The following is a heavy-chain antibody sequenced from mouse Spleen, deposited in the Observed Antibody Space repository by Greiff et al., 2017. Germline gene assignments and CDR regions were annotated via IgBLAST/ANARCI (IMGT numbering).Heavy chain of an antibody. CDR2: IRSEANNHAS. V-gene: IGHV6-6*01. Sequence: EVQLVESGGGLVQPGGSMKLSCAASGFTFSDSCMDWVRQSPEKGLEWVAEIRSEANNHASHYDESVKGRFTISRDDSKSSVYLHMNSIIAEDTGIYFCTGYYGSEDFGVGGAGTTVTGSS. CDR3: TGYYGSEDFGV. D-gene: IGHD1-1*01. CDR1: GFTFSDSC. J-gene: IGHJ1*01.